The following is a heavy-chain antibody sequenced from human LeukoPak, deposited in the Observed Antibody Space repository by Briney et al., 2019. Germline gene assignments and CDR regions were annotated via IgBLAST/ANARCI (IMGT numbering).Heavy chain of an antibody. CDR3: AKSDLVIFGAVMSDAFDI. CDR2: ISGGGGST. CDR1: GFTFSSYA. Sequence: QPGGSLRLSCAASGFTFSSYAMSWVRQAPGKGLEWVSAISGGGGSTYYADSVKGRFTISRDNSKNTLYLQMNSLRAEDTAVYYCAKSDLVIFGAVMSDAFDIWGQGTMVTVSS. V-gene: IGHV3-23*01. J-gene: IGHJ3*02. D-gene: IGHD3-3*01.